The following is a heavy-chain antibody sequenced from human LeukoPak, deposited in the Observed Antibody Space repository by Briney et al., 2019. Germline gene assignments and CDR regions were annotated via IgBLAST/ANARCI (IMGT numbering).Heavy chain of an antibody. CDR1: GYTFTGYY. D-gene: IGHD3-22*01. CDR3: ARGASSYYDSSDYFDY. CDR2: INPNSGGT. V-gene: IGHV1-2*02. Sequence: ASVKVSCKAPGYTFTGYYMHWVRQAPGQGLEWMGWINPNSGGTNYAQKLQGRVTMTTDTSTSTAYMELRSLRSDDTAVYYCARGASSYYDSSDYFDYWGQGTLVTVSS. J-gene: IGHJ4*02.